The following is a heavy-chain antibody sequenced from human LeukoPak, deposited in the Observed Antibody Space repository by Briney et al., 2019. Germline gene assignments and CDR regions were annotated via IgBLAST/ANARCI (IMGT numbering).Heavy chain of an antibody. Sequence: SETLSLTCAVSVGSINSGNWWSWVRQSPGKGLEWICVFYHNGTPNYHPSLKSRVTISADAFKKHFSLKLTTMTAADTAVYYCARLRNYYGWGSCPHWYFEFWGRGPLVTVSS. D-gene: IGHD3-10*01. CDR1: VGSINSGNW. CDR2: FYHNGTP. CDR3: ARLRNYYGWGSCPHWYFEF. J-gene: IGHJ2*01. V-gene: IGHV4-4*02.